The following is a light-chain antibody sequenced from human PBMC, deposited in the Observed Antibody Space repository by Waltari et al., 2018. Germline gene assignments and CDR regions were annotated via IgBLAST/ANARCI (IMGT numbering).Light chain of an antibody. J-gene: IGKJ4*02. CDR1: QSITRW. V-gene: IGKV1-5*03. Sequence: DIQMTQSTSSLSASVGERVTITGRASQSITRWLAWYHQKAGKAPKLLIYKASILESGVPSRFSGGGSGTEFTLTISSLQPDDFATYYCQHYDSYSATFGRGTKVEIK. CDR3: QHYDSYSAT. CDR2: KAS.